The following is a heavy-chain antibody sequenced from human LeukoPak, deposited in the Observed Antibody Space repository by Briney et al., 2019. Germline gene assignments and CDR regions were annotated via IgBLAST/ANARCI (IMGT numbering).Heavy chain of an antibody. D-gene: IGHD4-23*01. CDR1: GFTFSSYG. V-gene: IGHV3-30*02. CDR2: IRYDGSNK. Sequence: PGGSLRLSSAASGFTFSSYGMHWVRQAPGKGLEWVAFIRYDGSNKYYADSVKGRFTISRDNSKNTLYLQMNSLRAEDTAVYYCARDGDYGGRGDYWGQGTLVTVSS. J-gene: IGHJ4*02. CDR3: ARDGDYGGRGDY.